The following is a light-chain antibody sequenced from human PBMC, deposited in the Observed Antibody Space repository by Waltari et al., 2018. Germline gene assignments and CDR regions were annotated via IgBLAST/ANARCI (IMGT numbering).Light chain of an antibody. Sequence: QSVLTQPPSVSGAPGQRVTISCTGSSSNIGAGHDVHWYQHLPGTAPKPLTYGNTNRPSGVPDRFSGSKSGTSASLAITGLQAEDAADYYCQSYDSSLSVVVFGRGTELTVL. V-gene: IGLV1-40*01. CDR1: SSNIGAGHD. CDR3: QSYDSSLSVVV. J-gene: IGLJ2*01. CDR2: GNT.